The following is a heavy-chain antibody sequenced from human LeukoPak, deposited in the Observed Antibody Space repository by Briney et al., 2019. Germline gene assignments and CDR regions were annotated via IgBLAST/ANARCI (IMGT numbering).Heavy chain of an antibody. CDR2: ISGRDDST. V-gene: IGHV3-23*01. D-gene: IGHD3-9*01. CDR1: GFSFSNYA. J-gene: IGHJ4*02. CDR3: AKWGDYDVLTGYYDSDY. Sequence: GASLRLSCAASGFSFSNYAMSWVRQVPGKGLEWVSAISGRDDSTYYADSVKGRFTISRDTSKNTLYLQMNSPRAEDTAVYYCAKWGDYDVLTGYYDSDYWGQGTLVTVSS.